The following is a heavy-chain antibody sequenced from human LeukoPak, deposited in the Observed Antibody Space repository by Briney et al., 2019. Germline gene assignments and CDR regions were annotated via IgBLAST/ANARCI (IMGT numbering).Heavy chain of an antibody. D-gene: IGHD2-21*02. V-gene: IGHV3-23*01. CDR1: GFIFSSYA. J-gene: IGHJ4*02. Sequence: GGSLRLSCAASGFIFSSYAMSWVRQAPGKGLEWVSTISGSGGSTYYADSVKGRFTISRDNSKNTLYLQMNSLRAEDTAVYYCAKDRGFQVVTADYWGQGTLVTVSS. CDR3: AKDRGFQVVTADY. CDR2: ISGSGGST.